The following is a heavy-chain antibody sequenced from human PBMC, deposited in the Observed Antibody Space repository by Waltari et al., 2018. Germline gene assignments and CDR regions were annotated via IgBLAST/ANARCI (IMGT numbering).Heavy chain of an antibody. D-gene: IGHD2-2*01. CDR1: GGAFSGYY. J-gene: IGHJ4*02. V-gene: IGHV4-34*01. CDR3: ATRPYCSSTSCYSWYGY. CDR2: INHSGST. Sequence: QVQLQQWGAGLLKPSETLSLTCAVYGGAFSGYYWSWLRQPPGKGLEWIGEINHSGSTNYNPSLKSRVTISVDTSKNQFSLKLSSVTAADTAVYYCATRPYCSSTSCYSWYGYWGQGTLVTVSS.